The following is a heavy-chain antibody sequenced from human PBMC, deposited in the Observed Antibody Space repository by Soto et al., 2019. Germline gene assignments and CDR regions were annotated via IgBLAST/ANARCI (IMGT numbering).Heavy chain of an antibody. D-gene: IGHD2-15*01. CDR3: AATAVVAAHY. J-gene: IGHJ4*02. CDR2: ISGNGNTI. CDR1: AFTFSDYY. Sequence: GGSLRLSCAASAFTFSDYYMGWIRQAPGKGLEWLSYISGNGNTIYYADSVKGRFTVSRDNAKNLLYLQMNSLRAEDTAVYYCAATAVVAAHYWGQGALVTVSS. V-gene: IGHV3-11*01.